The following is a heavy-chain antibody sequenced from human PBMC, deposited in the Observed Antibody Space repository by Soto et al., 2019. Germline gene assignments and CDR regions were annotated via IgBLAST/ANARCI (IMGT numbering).Heavy chain of an antibody. D-gene: IGHD3-9*01. CDR2: IHHGGST. V-gene: IGHV4-34*01. J-gene: IGHJ4*02. CDR1: GGPFGGFY. CDR3: ARGYRISIVLLTTNYFDS. Sequence: PSETLSLTCAVNGGPFGGFYWTWIRQSPGKGLEWIGEIHHGGSTNYNPSLKSRVTMSLDTSKNQFSLKLTSVTAADTAVYYCARGYRISIVLLTTNYFDSWGQGTPVTVSS.